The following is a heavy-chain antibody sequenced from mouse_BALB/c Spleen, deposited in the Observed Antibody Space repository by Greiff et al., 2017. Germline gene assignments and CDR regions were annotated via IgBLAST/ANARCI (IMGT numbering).Heavy chain of an antibody. J-gene: IGHJ3*01. CDR1: GFAFSSYD. CDR3: ARHYDGYSFAY. CDR2: ISSGGGST. Sequence: EVKLVESGGGLVKPGGSLKLSCAASGFAFSSYDMSWVRQTPEKRLEWVAYISSGGGSTYYPDTVKGRFTISRDNAKNTLYLQMSSLKSEDTAMYYCARHYDGYSFAYWGQGTLVTVSA. V-gene: IGHV5-12-1*01. D-gene: IGHD2-3*01.